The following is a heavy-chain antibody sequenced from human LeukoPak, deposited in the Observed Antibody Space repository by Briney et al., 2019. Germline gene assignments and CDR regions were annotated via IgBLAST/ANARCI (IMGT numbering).Heavy chain of an antibody. CDR3: AKAGGGYDLYYYYYYGMDV. V-gene: IGHV3-23*01. J-gene: IGHJ6*02. CDR1: GFTFSSYA. CDR2: ISGSGGST. D-gene: IGHD5-12*01. Sequence: GGSLRLSCAASGFTFSSYAMSWVRQAPGKGLEWVSAISGSGGSTYYADSVKGRFTISRDSSKNTLYLQMNSLRAEDTAVYYCAKAGGGYDLYYYYYYGMDVWGQGTTVTVSS.